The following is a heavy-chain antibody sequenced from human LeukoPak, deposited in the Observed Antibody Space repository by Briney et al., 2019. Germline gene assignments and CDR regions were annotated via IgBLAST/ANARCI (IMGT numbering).Heavy chain of an antibody. CDR2: TRNKANSYTT. CDR3: AGGYDSSGYYLDDYYYYGMDV. J-gene: IGHJ6*02. V-gene: IGHV3-72*01. D-gene: IGHD3-22*01. Sequence: GGSLRLSYAASGFTFSDHYMDWVRQAPGKGLEWVGRTRNKANSYTTEYAASVKGRFTISRDDSKNSLYLQMNSLKTEDTAVYYCAGGYDSSGYYLDDYYYYGMDVWGQGTTVTVSS. CDR1: GFTFSDHY.